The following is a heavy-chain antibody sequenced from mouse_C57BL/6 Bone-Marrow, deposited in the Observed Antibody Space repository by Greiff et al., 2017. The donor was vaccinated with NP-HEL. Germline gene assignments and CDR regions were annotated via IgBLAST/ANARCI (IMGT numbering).Heavy chain of an antibody. V-gene: IGHV5-15*01. CDR2: ISNLAYSI. J-gene: IGHJ3*01. D-gene: IGHD2-4*01. CDR1: GFTFSDYG. CDR3: ARHGVYYDYDEAWFAY. Sequence: EVKLVESGGGLVQPGGSLKLSCAASGFTFSDYGMAWVRQAPRKGPEWVAFISNLAYSIYYADTVTGRFTIPRENAKNTLYLEMSSLRSEDTAMYYCARHGVYYDYDEAWFAYWGQGTLVTVSA.